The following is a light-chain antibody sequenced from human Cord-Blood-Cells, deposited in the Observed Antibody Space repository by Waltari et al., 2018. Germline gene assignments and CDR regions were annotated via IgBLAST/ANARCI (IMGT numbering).Light chain of an antibody. V-gene: IGKV1-39*01. CDR1: QSISSY. Sequence: DIQLTQSPSSVSASVGDSVPITCRASQSISSYLNWYQQKPGKAPKLLIYAASSLQSGVPSRFSGSGSGTDFTLTISSLQPEDFATYYCQQSYSTLFTFGPGTKVDIK. CDR2: AAS. CDR3: QQSYSTLFT. J-gene: IGKJ3*01.